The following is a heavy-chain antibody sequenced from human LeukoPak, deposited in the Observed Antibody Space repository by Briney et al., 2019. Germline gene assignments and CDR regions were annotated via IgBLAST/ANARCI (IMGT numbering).Heavy chain of an antibody. CDR2: IYYSGST. CDR3: VGYSSSWYPFDY. Sequence: PSETLSLTCTVSGGSISSSTYYWGWGWNRQPPGKGLEWIGSIYYSGSTYYNPSLKSRVTISVDTSKNQFSLKLSSVTAADTAVYYCVGYSSSWYPFDYWGQGTLVTVSS. V-gene: IGHV4-39*01. J-gene: IGHJ4*02. CDR1: GGSISSSTYY. D-gene: IGHD6-13*01.